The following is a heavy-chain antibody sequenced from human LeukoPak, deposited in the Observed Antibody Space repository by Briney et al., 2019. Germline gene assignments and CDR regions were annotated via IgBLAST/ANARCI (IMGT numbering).Heavy chain of an antibody. D-gene: IGHD3-3*01. J-gene: IGHJ6*02. CDR1: GFTFSSYS. CDR3: GRDRDFWSSYDKTDGIDV. CDR2: ISSSSSYI. V-gene: IGHV3-21*01. Sequence: GGSLRLSCVASGFTFSSYSMKWVRQAPGKGLEWVSSISSSSSYIDYADSVKGRFTISRDNAKNSLYLQMKSLRDEDTAVFYCGRDRDFWSSYDKTDGIDVWGQGTPVPAS.